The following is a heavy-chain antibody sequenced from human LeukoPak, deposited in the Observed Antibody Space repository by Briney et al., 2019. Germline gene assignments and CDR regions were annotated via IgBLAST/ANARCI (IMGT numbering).Heavy chain of an antibody. CDR2: INPNSGGT. V-gene: IGHV1-2*02. J-gene: IGHJ5*02. CDR1: GYTFTGYY. D-gene: IGHD1-14*01. Sequence: GASVKVSCKASGYTFTGYYMHWVRQAPGQGLEWIGSINPNSGGTNYAQKFQGRVTMTRDTSISTAYMELSRLRSDDTAVYYCARDLSLRTKQDGWFDPWGQGTPVTVSS. CDR3: ARDLSLRTKQDGWFDP.